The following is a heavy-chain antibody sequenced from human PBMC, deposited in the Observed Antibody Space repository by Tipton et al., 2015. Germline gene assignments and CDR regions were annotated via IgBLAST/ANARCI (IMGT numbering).Heavy chain of an antibody. V-gene: IGHV4-31*03. J-gene: IGHJ4*02. CDR3: ARSGDTYIDY. Sequence: TLSLTCTVSGDSIRSDGYYWSWIRQHPGKDLEWIGYIYYSGTTYYNPSLKSRLTMSLDRSKSHFSLQLSSVTAADTAVYYCARSGDTYIDYWGQGTLVTVSS. CDR2: IYYSGTT. D-gene: IGHD5-18*01. CDR1: GDSIRSDGYY.